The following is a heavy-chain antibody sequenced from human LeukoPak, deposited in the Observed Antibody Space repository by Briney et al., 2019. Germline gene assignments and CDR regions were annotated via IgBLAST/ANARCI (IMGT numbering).Heavy chain of an antibody. CDR2: INWNGGST. V-gene: IGHV3-20*01. Sequence: GGSLRLSCAASGFTFSSYGMSWVRQAPGKGLEWVSGINWNGGSTGYADSVKGRFTISRDNAKNSLYLQMNSLRAEDTALYHCARDSSSSWSWFDPWGQGTLVTVSS. J-gene: IGHJ5*02. CDR1: GFTFSSYG. CDR3: ARDSSSSWSWFDP. D-gene: IGHD6-13*01.